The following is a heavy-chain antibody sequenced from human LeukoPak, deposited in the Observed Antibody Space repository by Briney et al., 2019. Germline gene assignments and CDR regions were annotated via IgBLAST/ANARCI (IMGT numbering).Heavy chain of an antibody. Sequence: SETLSLTCTVQGGSMSSYYWSWIRQPPGKGLKRIGSIYYSGSANYNPSLKSRVTISVDASKTQFSLRLCSVSAADTAVYYCARDHRGYSYGLFDHWGQGTLVTVSS. CDR2: IYYSGSA. J-gene: IGHJ4*02. CDR1: GGSMSSYY. D-gene: IGHD5-18*01. V-gene: IGHV4-59*01. CDR3: ARDHRGYSYGLFDH.